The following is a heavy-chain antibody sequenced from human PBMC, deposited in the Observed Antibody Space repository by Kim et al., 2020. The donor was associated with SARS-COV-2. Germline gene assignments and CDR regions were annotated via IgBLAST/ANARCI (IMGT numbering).Heavy chain of an antibody. CDR2: IYSGGST. V-gene: IGHV3-66*01. J-gene: IGHJ6*02. CDR1: GFTVSSNY. Sequence: GGSLRLSCAASGFTVSSNYMSWVRQAPGKGLEWVSVIYSGGSTYYADSVKGRFTISRDNSKNTLYLQMNSLRAEDTAVYYCARDRIFDYYGSGTVDGMDVWGQGTTVTVSS. CDR3: ARDRIFDYYGSGTVDGMDV. D-gene: IGHD3-10*01.